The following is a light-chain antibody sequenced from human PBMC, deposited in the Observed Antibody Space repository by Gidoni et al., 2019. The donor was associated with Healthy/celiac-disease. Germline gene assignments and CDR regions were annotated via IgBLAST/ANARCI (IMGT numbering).Light chain of an antibody. CDR2: DAS. J-gene: IGKJ1*01. CDR1: QDISNY. Sequence: DIQMTQSPSSLSASVGDRVTITCQASQDISNYLNWYQQQPGKAPKLLIYDASNLETGVPSRFSGSGSGTDFTFTISSLQPEDIATYYCQQYDNLPKTFXQXTKVEIK. V-gene: IGKV1-33*01. CDR3: QQYDNLPKT.